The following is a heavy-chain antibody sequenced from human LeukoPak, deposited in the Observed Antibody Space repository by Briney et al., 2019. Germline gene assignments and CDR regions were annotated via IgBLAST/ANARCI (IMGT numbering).Heavy chain of an antibody. D-gene: IGHD2-15*01. Sequence: SETLSLTCTVSGGSISSGSYYWSWIRQPAGKGLEWIGYIYYSGSTNYNPSLKSRVTISVDTSKNQFSLKLSSVTAADTAVYYCAREHCSGGSCYSIYYYYYMDVWGKGTTVTVSS. J-gene: IGHJ6*03. CDR2: IYYSGST. CDR1: GGSISSGSYY. V-gene: IGHV4-61*10. CDR3: AREHCSGGSCYSIYYYYYMDV.